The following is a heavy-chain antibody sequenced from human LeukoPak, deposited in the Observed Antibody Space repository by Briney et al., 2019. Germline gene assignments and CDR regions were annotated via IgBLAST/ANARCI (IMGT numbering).Heavy chain of an antibody. CDR3: ATLTGYAPYFDY. Sequence: ASVKVSCKVSGYTLTELSMHWVRQAPGKGLEWMGGFDPEDGETIYAQKFQGRVTMTEDTSTDTAYMELSSLRSEDTAVYYCATLTGYAPYFDYWGQGTLVTVSS. J-gene: IGHJ4*02. CDR1: GYTLTELS. CDR2: FDPEDGET. D-gene: IGHD3-9*01. V-gene: IGHV1-24*01.